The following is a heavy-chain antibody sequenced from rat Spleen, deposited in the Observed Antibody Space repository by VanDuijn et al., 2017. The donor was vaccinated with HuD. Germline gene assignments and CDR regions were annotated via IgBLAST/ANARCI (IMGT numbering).Heavy chain of an antibody. CDR2: ISTGGGST. V-gene: IGHV5-27*01. D-gene: IGHD1-1*01. CDR1: GFTFSNYY. J-gene: IGHJ2*01. CDR3: TRDRTVAFDY. Sequence: EVQLVESGGGLVQPGRSLKLSCAASGFTFSNYYMAWVRQAPTKGLEWVAYISTGGGSTYYRDSVKGRFTISRDNAKSTLYRQMDSLGSEDTATYYCTRDRTVAFDYWGQGVMVTVSS.